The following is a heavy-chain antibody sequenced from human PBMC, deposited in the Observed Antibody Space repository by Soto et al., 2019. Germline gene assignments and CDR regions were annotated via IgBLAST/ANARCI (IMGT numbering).Heavy chain of an antibody. CDR3: ARAFFPHDRYCTNGVCSTDEYFQH. V-gene: IGHV1-3*01. Sequence: GASVKVSCKASGYTFTSYAMHWVRQAPGQRLEWMGWINAGNGNTKYSQKFQGRVTITRDTSASTAYMELSSLRSEDTAVYYCARAFFPHDRYCTNGVCSTDEYFQHWGQGTLVTVSS. CDR1: GYTFTSYA. CDR2: INAGNGNT. D-gene: IGHD2-8*01. J-gene: IGHJ1*01.